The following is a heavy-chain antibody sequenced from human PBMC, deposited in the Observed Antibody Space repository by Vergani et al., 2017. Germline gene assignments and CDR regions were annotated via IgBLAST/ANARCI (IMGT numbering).Heavy chain of an antibody. D-gene: IGHD3-10*01. Sequence: QVQLQESGPGLVKPSQTLSLTCTVSGGSISSGSYYWSWIRQPAGKGLEWIGRIYTSGSTNYNPSLKSRVTISVDTSKNQFSLKLSSVTAADTAVYYCAGEGVRGGSYYYGMDVGGEGTTVTVAS. J-gene: IGHJ6*04. V-gene: IGHV4-61*02. CDR2: IYTSGST. CDR1: GGSISSGSYY. CDR3: AGEGVRGGSYYYGMDV.